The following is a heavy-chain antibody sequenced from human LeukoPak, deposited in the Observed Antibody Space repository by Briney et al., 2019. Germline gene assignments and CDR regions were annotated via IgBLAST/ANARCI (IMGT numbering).Heavy chain of an antibody. D-gene: IGHD3-3*01. CDR1: GGSISSSSYY. V-gene: IGHV4-39*01. CDR2: IYYSGST. Sequence: SETLSLTCTVSGGSISSSSYYWGWIRQPPGKGLEWIGSIYYSGSTYYNPSLESRVTISVDTSKNQFSLKLSSVTAADTAVYYCARHHYDFWSGYQYYFDYWGQGTLVTVSS. CDR3: ARHHYDFWSGYQYYFDY. J-gene: IGHJ4*02.